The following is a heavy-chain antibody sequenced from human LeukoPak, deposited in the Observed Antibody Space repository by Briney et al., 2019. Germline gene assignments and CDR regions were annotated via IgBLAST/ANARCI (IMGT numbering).Heavy chain of an antibody. D-gene: IGHD2-8*01. CDR3: ARTNYYSYYMDV. CDR1: GGSINGNDYY. J-gene: IGHJ6*03. Sequence: SETLSLTCTVSGGSINGNDYYWGWIRQPPGKGLEWIGSIYYRGSTYYNPSLKSRVTISVDTSKNQFFLRLSSVTAADTALYYCARTNYYSYYMDVWGRGTTVTVSS. CDR2: IYYRGST. V-gene: IGHV4-39*01.